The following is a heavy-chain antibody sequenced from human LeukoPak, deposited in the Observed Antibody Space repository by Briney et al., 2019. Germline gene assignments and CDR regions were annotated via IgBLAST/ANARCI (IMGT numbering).Heavy chain of an antibody. CDR3: ARTNNYDYPWFDP. Sequence: SQTLSLTCTVSGGSMNIGNYCWSWIRQPAWKGLEWIVRIFTSETTNYNPPPKSRVTISVDTSKNYFSLKLSSVTAADTAVYFCARTNNYDYPWFDPWGQGTLVTVSS. V-gene: IGHV4-61*02. CDR1: GGSMNIGNYC. D-gene: IGHD3-16*01. J-gene: IGHJ5*02. CDR2: IFTSETT.